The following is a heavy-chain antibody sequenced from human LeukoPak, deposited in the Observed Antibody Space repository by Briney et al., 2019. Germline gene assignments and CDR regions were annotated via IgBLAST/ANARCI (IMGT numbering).Heavy chain of an antibody. D-gene: IGHD4-17*01. J-gene: IGHJ6*02. CDR1: GGSISSSSYY. V-gene: IGHV4-31*03. CDR3: ARDLYGEADGWYYYGMDV. Sequence: SETLSLTCTVSGGSISSSSYYWSWIRQHPGKGLEWIGYIYYSGSTYYSPSLKSRVTISVDTSKNQFSLKLSSVTAADTAVYYCARDLYGEADGWYYYGMDVWGQGTTVTVSS. CDR2: IYYSGST.